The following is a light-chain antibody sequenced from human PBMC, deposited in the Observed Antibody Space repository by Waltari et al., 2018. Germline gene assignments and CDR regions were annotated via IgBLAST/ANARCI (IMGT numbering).Light chain of an antibody. J-gene: IGKJ1*01. CDR2: AVD. Sequence: DIQMTQSPSSLSAFVGDRLTITCRASQSINSYLNWYQQRPGKAPRLLIYAVDTLQSGVPSRFSGSGSGTEFTLTINSLQLEDVATYYCQQSDSTPWTFGQGTQVEI. CDR3: QQSDSTPWT. CDR1: QSINSY. V-gene: IGKV1-39*01.